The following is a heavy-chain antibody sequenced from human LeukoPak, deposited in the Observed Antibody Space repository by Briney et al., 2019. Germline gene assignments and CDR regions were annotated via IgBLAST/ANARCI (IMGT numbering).Heavy chain of an antibody. D-gene: IGHD5-18*01. CDR1: GYTLTELS. Sequence: ASVKVSCKVSGYTLTELSMHWVRQAPGKGLEWMGGFDPEDGETIYAQKFQGRVTMTADTSTDTAYMELSSLRSEDTAVYSCATGYSRPGDYWGQGTLVTVSS. CDR3: ATGYSRPGDY. J-gene: IGHJ4*02. V-gene: IGHV1-24*01. CDR2: FDPEDGET.